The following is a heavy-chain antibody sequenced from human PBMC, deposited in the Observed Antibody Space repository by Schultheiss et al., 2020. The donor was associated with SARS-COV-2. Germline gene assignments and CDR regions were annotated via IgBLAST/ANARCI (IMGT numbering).Heavy chain of an antibody. D-gene: IGHD2-2*02. CDR3: ARGGCSSTSCYSDAFDI. CDR1: GYTFTSYY. J-gene: IGHJ3*02. CDR2: ISYDGSNK. Sequence: SCKASGYTFTSYYMHWVRQAPGKGLEWVAVISYDGSNKYYADSVKGRFTISRDNSKNTLYLQMNSLRAEDTAVYYCARGGCSSTSCYSDAFDIWGQGTMVTVSS. V-gene: IGHV3-30*04.